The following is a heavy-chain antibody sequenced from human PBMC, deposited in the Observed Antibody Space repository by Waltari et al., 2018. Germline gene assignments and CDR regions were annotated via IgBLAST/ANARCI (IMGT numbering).Heavy chain of an antibody. CDR1: GGSISSSSYY. J-gene: IGHJ3*02. V-gene: IGHV4-39*07. CDR2: IYYSGNT. CDR3: ARDGGLGAPGAFDI. Sequence: QLQLQESGPGLVKPSETLSLTCTVSGGSISSSSYYWGWIRQPPGKGLEWIGSIYYSGNTYDNPSLKSRVTISVDTSKNQFSLKLSSVTAADTAVYYCARDGGLGAPGAFDIWGQGTMVTVSS. D-gene: IGHD1-26*01.